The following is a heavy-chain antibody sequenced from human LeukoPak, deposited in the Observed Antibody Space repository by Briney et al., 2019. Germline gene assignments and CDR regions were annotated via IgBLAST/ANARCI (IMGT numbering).Heavy chain of an antibody. V-gene: IGHV4-61*01. CDR1: GGSVSSGSYY. Sequence: SETLSLTCTVSGGSVSSGSYYWSWIRQPPGKGLEWIGYIYYSGSTNYNPSLKSRVTISVDTSKNQFSLKLSSVTAADTAVYYCARDRPLYCSGGSYCYYYYGMDVWGQGTTVTVSS. D-gene: IGHD2-15*01. CDR2: IYYSGST. J-gene: IGHJ6*02. CDR3: ARDRPLYCSGGSYCYYYYGMDV.